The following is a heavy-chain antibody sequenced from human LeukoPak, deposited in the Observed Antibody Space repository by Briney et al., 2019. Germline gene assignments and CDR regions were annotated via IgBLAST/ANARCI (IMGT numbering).Heavy chain of an antibody. CDR2: INPIFGTA. V-gene: IGHV1-69*13. D-gene: IGHD2-2*01. Sequence: GASVKVSCKASGGTFSSYAISWVRQAPGQGLEWMGGINPIFGTANYAQKFQGRVTITADESTSTAYMELSSLRSEDTAVYYCARDCSSTSCYEYWGQGTLVTVSS. CDR1: GGTFSSYA. CDR3: ARDCSSTSCYEY. J-gene: IGHJ4*02.